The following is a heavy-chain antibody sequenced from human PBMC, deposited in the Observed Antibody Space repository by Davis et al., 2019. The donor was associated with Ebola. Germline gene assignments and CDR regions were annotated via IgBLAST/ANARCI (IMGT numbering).Heavy chain of an antibody. Sequence: GSLRLSCAASGFTFSSYEMNWVRQAPGKGLEWVSYISSSGSTIYYADSVKGRFTISRDNAKNSLYLQMNSLRAEDTAVYYCARGITMIVVASYYFDYWGQGTLVTVSS. CDR3: ARGITMIVVASYYFDY. D-gene: IGHD3-22*01. CDR2: ISSSGSTI. J-gene: IGHJ4*02. V-gene: IGHV3-48*03. CDR1: GFTFSSYE.